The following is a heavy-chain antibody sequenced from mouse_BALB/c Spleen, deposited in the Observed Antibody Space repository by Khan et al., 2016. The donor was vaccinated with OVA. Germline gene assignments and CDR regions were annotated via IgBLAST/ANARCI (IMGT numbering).Heavy chain of an antibody. CDR2: IDPFNGGT. CDR3: ARNGITTWLAY. D-gene: IGHD2-4*01. CDR1: GYSFTSYY. Sequence: VQLQQSGPELMKPGASVKISCKASGYSFTSYYIHWMKQSHGKSLEWIGYIDPFNGGTNYNQKFKGKATLTVDTSSNTAYMHLSSLKSEDSAVYYCARNGITTWLAYWGQGTLVTVSA. J-gene: IGHJ3*01. V-gene: IGHV1S135*01.